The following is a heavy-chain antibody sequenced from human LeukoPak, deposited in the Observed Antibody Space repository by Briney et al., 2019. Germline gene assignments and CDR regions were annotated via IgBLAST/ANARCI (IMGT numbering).Heavy chain of an antibody. J-gene: IGHJ5*02. CDR1: GFTFSSYA. Sequence: GRSLRLSCAASGFTFSSYAMHWVRQAPGKGLEWVAVISYDGSNKYYADSVKGRFTISRDNSKNTLYLQMNSLRVEDTAVYYCARGIAAHTPWFDPWGQGTLVTVSS. V-gene: IGHV3-30-3*01. CDR3: ARGIAAHTPWFDP. CDR2: ISYDGSNK. D-gene: IGHD6-6*01.